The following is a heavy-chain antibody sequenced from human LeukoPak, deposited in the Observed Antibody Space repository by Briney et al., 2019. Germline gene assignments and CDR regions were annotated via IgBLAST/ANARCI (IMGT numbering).Heavy chain of an antibody. CDR1: GFTFSAYG. CDR2: VSGADGTT. J-gene: IGHJ4*02. CDR3: AKDGGSSSWYDFDY. Sequence: GGSLRLSCAASGFTFSAYGMSWVRQSPRKGLEWVSGVSGADGTTYYADSVKGRFTISRDNSKSTLYLQMNNLRAEDTAVYYCAKDGGSSSWYDFDYWGQGTLVTVSS. D-gene: IGHD6-13*01. V-gene: IGHV3-23*01.